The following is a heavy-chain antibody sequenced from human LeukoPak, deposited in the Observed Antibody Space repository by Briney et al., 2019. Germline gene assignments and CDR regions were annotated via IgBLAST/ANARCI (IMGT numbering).Heavy chain of an antibody. CDR1: GGTFSSYA. J-gene: IGHJ4*02. Sequence: ASVKVSCKASGGTFSSYAISWVRQAPGQGLEWMGGVIPIFGTANYAQKFQGRVTITADESTSTAYMELSSLRSEDTAVYYCAREQLWSPGVFDYWGQGTLVTVSS. D-gene: IGHD5-18*01. V-gene: IGHV1-69*13. CDR2: VIPIFGTA. CDR3: AREQLWSPGVFDY.